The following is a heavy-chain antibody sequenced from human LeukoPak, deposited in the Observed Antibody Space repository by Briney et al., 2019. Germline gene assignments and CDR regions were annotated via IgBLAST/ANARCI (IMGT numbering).Heavy chain of an antibody. D-gene: IGHD6-6*01. Sequence: GGSLRLSCAASGFTFSSYSMDWVRQAPGKGLEWLSYISSSSSTIYYADSVKGRFTISRDNAKNSLYLQMNSLRTEDTALYYCAKDFGAAYSSSWDLGYWGQGTLVTVSS. CDR1: GFTFSSYS. CDR3: AKDFGAAYSSSWDLGY. V-gene: IGHV3-48*01. CDR2: ISSSSSTI. J-gene: IGHJ4*02.